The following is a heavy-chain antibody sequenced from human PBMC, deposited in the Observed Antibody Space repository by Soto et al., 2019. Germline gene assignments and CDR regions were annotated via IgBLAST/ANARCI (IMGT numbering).Heavy chain of an antibody. CDR1: GFTFGSYG. CDR3: AKDLETTGYYYYYGMDV. Sequence: PVGSLRLSCAASGFTFGSYGMHWVRQAPGKGLEWVAVISYDGSNKYYADSVKGRFTISRDNSKNTLYLQMNSLRAEDTAVYYCAKDLETTGYYYYYGMDVWGQGTTVTVSS. J-gene: IGHJ6*02. D-gene: IGHD4-17*01. CDR2: ISYDGSNK. V-gene: IGHV3-30*18.